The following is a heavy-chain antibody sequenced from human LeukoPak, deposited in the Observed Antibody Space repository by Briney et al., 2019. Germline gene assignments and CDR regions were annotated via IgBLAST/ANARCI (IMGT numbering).Heavy chain of an antibody. CDR3: ARRPVRDPRFDY. Sequence: SETLSLTCTVSGGSISSSSYYWGWIRQPPGKGLEWIGSIYYSGSTYYNPSLKSRVTISVDTSKNQFSLKLSSVTAADTAVYYCARRPVRDPRFDYWGQGTLVTVSS. V-gene: IGHV4-39*01. CDR2: IYYSGST. J-gene: IGHJ4*02. CDR1: GGSISSSSYY. D-gene: IGHD4-23*01.